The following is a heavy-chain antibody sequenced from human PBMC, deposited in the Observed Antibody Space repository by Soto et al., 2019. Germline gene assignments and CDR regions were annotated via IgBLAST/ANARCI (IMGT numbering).Heavy chain of an antibody. CDR2: IIPILGIA. D-gene: IGHD2-21*02. J-gene: IGHJ4*02. V-gene: IGHV1-69*02. Sequence: SVKVSCKASGGTFSSYTISWVRQAPGQRLEWMGRIIPILGIANYAQKFQGRVTITADKSTSTAYMELSSLRSEDTAVYYCARSIVVVTALDYWGQGTLVTVSS. CDR3: ARSIVVVTALDY. CDR1: GGTFSSYT.